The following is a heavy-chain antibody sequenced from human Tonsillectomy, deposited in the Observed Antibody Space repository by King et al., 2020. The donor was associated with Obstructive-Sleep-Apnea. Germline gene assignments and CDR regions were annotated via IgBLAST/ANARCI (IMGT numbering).Heavy chain of an antibody. CDR1: GYSFTSYW. D-gene: IGHD1-26*01. Sequence: QLVQSGAEVKKPGESLKISCKGSGYSFTSYWIGWVRQMPGKGLEWMGIIYPGDSDTRYSPSFQGQVTISADKSNSTAYLQWNNLKASDTAMYYCARPRVVGGKQAAFDVWGQGTMVTVSS. CDR3: ARPRVVGGKQAAFDV. CDR2: IYPGDSDT. J-gene: IGHJ3*01. V-gene: IGHV5-51*01.